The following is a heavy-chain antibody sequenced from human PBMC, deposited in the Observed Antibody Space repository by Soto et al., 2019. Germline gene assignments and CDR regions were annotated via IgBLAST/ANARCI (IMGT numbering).Heavy chain of an antibody. V-gene: IGHV5-51*01. Sequence: PGESLKISCKGSGYSFISYCIGWVRQMPGKGLELMGIIYAGDSEIRYSPSFQGQVTISVDRAMSTAYLQWRSLKASDTAMYYCSRHTSDRYGPDLWGQGTLLTVYS. CDR1: GYSFISYC. CDR2: IYAGDSEI. CDR3: SRHTSDRYGPDL. D-gene: IGHD3-22*01. J-gene: IGHJ4*02.